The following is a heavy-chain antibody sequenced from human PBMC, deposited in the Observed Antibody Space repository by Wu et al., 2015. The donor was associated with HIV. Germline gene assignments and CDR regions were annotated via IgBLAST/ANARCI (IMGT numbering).Heavy chain of an antibody. J-gene: IGHJ4*03. Sequence: QVQLQESGPGLVKPSETLSLTCTVSGGSIRSSSHYWDWIRQPPGKGLEWIGNIYYVGKTYYSSSLRSRVSISVGTSKNEFSLRLNSVTVADTAVYFCARTYYYDNGRRFFDYVGPRDGCHRLL. D-gene: IGHD3-22*01. CDR3: ARTYYYDNGRRFFDY. V-gene: IGHV4-39*07. CDR1: GGSIRSSSHY. CDR2: IYYVGKT.